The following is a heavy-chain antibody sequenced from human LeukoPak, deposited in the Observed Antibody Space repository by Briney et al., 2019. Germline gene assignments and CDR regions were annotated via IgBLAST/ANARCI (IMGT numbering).Heavy chain of an antibody. CDR1: GFTFSSYW. J-gene: IGHJ4*02. D-gene: IGHD3-10*01. CDR2: IKKDGSEK. V-gene: IGHV3-7*01. Sequence: GGSLRLSCAASGFTFSSYWMSWVRQAPGKGLEWVANIKKDGSEKYYVDSVKGRFIISRDNAYNSLYLQLRSLRAEDTAVYYCARVRWFGEKNYFDCWGQGTLVTVSS. CDR3: ARVRWFGEKNYFDC.